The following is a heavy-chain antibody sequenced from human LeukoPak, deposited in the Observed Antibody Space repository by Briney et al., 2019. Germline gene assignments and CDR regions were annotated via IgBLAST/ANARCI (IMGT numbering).Heavy chain of an antibody. V-gene: IGHV1-2*02. CDR2: INPNSGDT. Sequence: ASVKVSCKPSGYTFIAYYIHLVRQAPGQGLEWMGWINPNSGDTNYAQKFQDRVTMTWDTSVSTAYMELSSLTSDDTAVYYCARDCGAVVGGYGSGSSYFDYWGQGTLVTVSS. CDR3: ARDCGAVVGGYGSGSSYFDY. CDR1: GYTFIAYY. J-gene: IGHJ4*02. D-gene: IGHD3-10*01.